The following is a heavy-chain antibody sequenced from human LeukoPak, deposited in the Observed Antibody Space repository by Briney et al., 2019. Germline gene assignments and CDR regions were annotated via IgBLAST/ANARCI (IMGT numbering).Heavy chain of an antibody. D-gene: IGHD6-19*01. CDR2: IYSGGST. V-gene: IGHV3-53*01. CDR1: GFTVSSNY. CDR3: ARPETSGWYCKD. J-gene: IGHJ4*02. Sequence: GGSLRLSCAASGFTVSSNYMSWVRQAPGKGLEWVSVIYSGGSTYYADSVKGRFTISRDNSKNTLYLQMNGLRAEDTAVYYCARPETSGWYCKDWGQGTLVTVSS.